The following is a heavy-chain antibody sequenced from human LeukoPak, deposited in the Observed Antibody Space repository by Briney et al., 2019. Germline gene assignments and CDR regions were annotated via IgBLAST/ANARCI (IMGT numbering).Heavy chain of an antibody. V-gene: IGHV4-30-4*01. CDR3: ATGITMVRGVIIFDY. D-gene: IGHD3-10*01. CDR1: GGSISSGDYY. CDR2: IYYSGST. Sequence: SETLSLTCTVSGGSISSGDYYWSWIRQPPGKGLEWIGYIYYSGSTYYNPSLKSRVTISVDTSKNQFSLKLSSVTAADTAVYYCATGITMVRGVIIFDYWGQGTLVTVSS. J-gene: IGHJ4*02.